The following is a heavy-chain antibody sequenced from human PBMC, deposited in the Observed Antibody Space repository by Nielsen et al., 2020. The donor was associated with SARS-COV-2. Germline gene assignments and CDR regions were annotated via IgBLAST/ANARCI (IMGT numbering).Heavy chain of an antibody. V-gene: IGHV3-30*18. J-gene: IGHJ4*02. CDR3: AKDWTAIVAVPSGGVDY. Sequence: GESLKISCAASGFTFSTYGMHWVRQAPGKGLEWVAAISYDGSNKYYVDSVKGRFTISRDNSKNTLYLQMSSLREEDTAVYYCAKDWTAIVAVPSGGVDYWGQGTRVTVSS. CDR2: ISYDGSNK. D-gene: IGHD2-15*01. CDR1: GFTFSTYG.